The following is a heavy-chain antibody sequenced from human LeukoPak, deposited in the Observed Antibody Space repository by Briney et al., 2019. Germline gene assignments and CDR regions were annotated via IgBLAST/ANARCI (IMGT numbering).Heavy chain of an antibody. Sequence: GASVKVSCKASGGTFSSYAISWVRQAPGQGLEWMGWISAYNGNTNYAQKLQGRVTMTTDTSTSTAYMELRSLRSDDTAVYYCARDSMSFAPADYWGQGTLVTVSS. V-gene: IGHV1-18*01. CDR3: ARDSMSFAPADY. CDR1: GGTFSSYA. J-gene: IGHJ4*02. D-gene: IGHD3-3*02. CDR2: ISAYNGNT.